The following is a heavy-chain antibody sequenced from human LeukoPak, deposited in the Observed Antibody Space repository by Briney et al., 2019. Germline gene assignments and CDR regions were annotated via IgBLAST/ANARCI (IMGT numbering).Heavy chain of an antibody. CDR1: GFTVGSNY. V-gene: IGHV3-66*02. D-gene: IGHD6-13*01. J-gene: IGHJ4*02. CDR2: LFGSGRT. CDR3: VRVRSSSWYFDL. Sequence: GGSLRLSCAASGFTVGSNYMNWVRQAPGKGLEWVSILFGSGRTYYADSVKGGFTISRDNSKKTLFLQMKNMRPEDTAIYYCVRVRSSSWYFDLWGQGPLVTVSS.